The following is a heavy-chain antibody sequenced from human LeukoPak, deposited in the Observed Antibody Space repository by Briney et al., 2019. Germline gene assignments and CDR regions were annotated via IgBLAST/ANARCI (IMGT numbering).Heavy chain of an antibody. J-gene: IGHJ5*02. D-gene: IGHD3-10*01. CDR1: GYSFTSYW. V-gene: IGHV5-51*01. Sequence: GESLMISCKGSGYSFTSYWIGWVRPMPGKGLEWMGIIYPGDSDTRYSPSFQGQVTISADKSISTAYLQWSSLKVSDTAMYYCARVLSVVLGDLNWFDRWGQGTLVTVSS. CDR2: IYPGDSDT. CDR3: ARVLSVVLGDLNWFDR.